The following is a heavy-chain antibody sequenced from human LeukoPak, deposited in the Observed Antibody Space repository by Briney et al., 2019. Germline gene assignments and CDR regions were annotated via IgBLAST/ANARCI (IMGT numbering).Heavy chain of an antibody. V-gene: IGHV3-23*01. CDR3: AKAGAMIVVVSHYFFDY. D-gene: IGHD3-22*01. J-gene: IGHJ4*02. CDR2: ISGSGGST. Sequence: PGASLRLSCAASGFTFSSYAMSWVRQAPGKGLEGVSAISGSGGSTYYADSVKGRFTISRDNSKNTLYLQMNSLRAEDTAVYYCAKAGAMIVVVSHYFFDYWGQGTLVTVSS. CDR1: GFTFSSYA.